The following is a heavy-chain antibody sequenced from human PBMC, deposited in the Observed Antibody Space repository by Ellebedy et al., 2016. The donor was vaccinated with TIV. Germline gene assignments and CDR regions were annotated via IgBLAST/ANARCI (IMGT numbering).Heavy chain of an antibody. CDR3: ARDYSGYSNGV. Sequence: GESLKISCAASGFSVSTSSLNWVRQAPGKGLEWVSIIYGDGRSRYADSVKGRFTISRDSSKNTLYLQMDSRKADDTAVYYCARDYSGYSNGVWGQGTLGTVSS. V-gene: IGHV3-53*01. CDR1: GFSVSTSS. D-gene: IGHD5-18*01. J-gene: IGHJ4*02. CDR2: IYGDGRS.